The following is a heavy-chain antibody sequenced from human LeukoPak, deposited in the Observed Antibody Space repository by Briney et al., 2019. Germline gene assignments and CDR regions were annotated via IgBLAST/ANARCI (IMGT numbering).Heavy chain of an antibody. CDR1: GFTFSSYA. Sequence: GRSLRLSCAASGFTFSSYAMHWVRQTPGKGLEWVAVISYDGSNKYYADSVKGRFTISRDNSKNTLYLQMNSLRAEDTAVYYCARDGRRPRIAVSGSDYWGQGTLVTVSS. V-gene: IGHV3-30-3*01. CDR2: ISYDGSNK. D-gene: IGHD6-19*01. J-gene: IGHJ4*02. CDR3: ARDGRRPRIAVSGSDY.